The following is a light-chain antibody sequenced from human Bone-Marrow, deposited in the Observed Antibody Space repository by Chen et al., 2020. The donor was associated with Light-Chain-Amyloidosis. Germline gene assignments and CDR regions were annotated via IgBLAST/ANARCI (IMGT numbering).Light chain of an antibody. V-gene: IGLV1-44*01. CDR3: ASWDDSLNGWV. Sequence: QSVLTQPPSASGTPGQRVTISCSGSSSNIGSRPVNWYQHFPGTAPKLLISTNTQRPSGVPDRFSGSKSGTSASLAISVLQSEDEADYYCASWDDSLNGWVFGGGTKLTVL. J-gene: IGLJ3*02. CDR1: SSNIGSRP. CDR2: TNT.